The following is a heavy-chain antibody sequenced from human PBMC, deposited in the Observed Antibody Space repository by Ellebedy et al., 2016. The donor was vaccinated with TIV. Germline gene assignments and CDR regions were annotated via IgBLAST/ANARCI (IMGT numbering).Heavy chain of an antibody. Sequence: GESLKISCKASGYTFTNYWIGWVRQMPGKGLEWMGIIYPTDSDTRYSPSFQGQVTISADKSISTAYLQWTSLKASDTAMFYCARPSDWNDGYFHYWGQGTLVTVSS. CDR3: ARPSDWNDGYFHY. J-gene: IGHJ4*02. D-gene: IGHD1-1*01. CDR1: GYTFTNYW. CDR2: IYPTDSDT. V-gene: IGHV5-51*01.